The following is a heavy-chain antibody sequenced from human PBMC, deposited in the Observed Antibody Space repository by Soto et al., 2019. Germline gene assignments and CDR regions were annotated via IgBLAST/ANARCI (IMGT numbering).Heavy chain of an antibody. CDR1: GGTFSSYA. Sequence: SVKVSCKASGGTFSSYAISWVRQAPGQGLEWMGGIIPIFGTANYAQKFQGRVTITADESTSTAYMELSSLRSEDTAVYYRPRDEDFYDLWSGYYNGMDVWG. D-gene: IGHD3-3*01. J-gene: IGHJ6*02. CDR2: IIPIFGTA. V-gene: IGHV1-69*13. CDR3: PRDEDFYDLWSGYYNGMDV.